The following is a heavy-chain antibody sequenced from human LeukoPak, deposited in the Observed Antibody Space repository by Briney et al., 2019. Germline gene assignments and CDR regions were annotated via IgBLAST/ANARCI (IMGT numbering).Heavy chain of an antibody. V-gene: IGHV4-59*08. CDR3: ARHSVGYNYLPGAFDI. CDR2: SYYTGNT. Sequence: SETLSLTCTVSGGSLSSSYWSWIRQPPGGGLEWIGYSYYTGNTNYSPALKSRVTISFATSKNQFSLNLRSVTAADTAVYYCARHSVGYNYLPGAFDIWGQGTMVTVSS. CDR1: GGSLSSSY. D-gene: IGHD5-12*01. J-gene: IGHJ3*02.